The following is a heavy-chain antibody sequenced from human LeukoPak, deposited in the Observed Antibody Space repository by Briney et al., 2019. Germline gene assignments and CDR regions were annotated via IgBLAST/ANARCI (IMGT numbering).Heavy chain of an antibody. D-gene: IGHD1-26*01. V-gene: IGHV1-24*01. CDR1: VYTLTELS. J-gene: IGHJ4*02. CDR2: FDPEDGAT. CDR3: ATGGHGGSYRRDY. Sequence: GASVKVSCKVSVYTLTELSMHWVRQAPGKGLEWMGGFDPEDGATIYAQKFQGRVTMTEDTSTDTAYMELSSLRSEDTAVYYCATGGHGGSYRRDYWGQGTLVTVSS.